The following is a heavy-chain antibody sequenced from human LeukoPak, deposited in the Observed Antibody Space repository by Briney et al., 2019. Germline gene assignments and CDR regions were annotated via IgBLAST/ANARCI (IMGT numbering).Heavy chain of an antibody. V-gene: IGHV3-11*04. J-gene: IGHJ4*02. D-gene: IGHD3-10*01. CDR1: GFTASSNY. CDR2: ISSSGSTI. Sequence: PGGSLRLSCAASGFTASSNYMSWVRQAPGKGLEWVSYISSSGSTIYYADSVKGRFTISRDNAKNSLYLQMDSLRAEDTAVYYCARDGPYGSGTLDYWGQGTLVTVSS. CDR3: ARDGPYGSGTLDY.